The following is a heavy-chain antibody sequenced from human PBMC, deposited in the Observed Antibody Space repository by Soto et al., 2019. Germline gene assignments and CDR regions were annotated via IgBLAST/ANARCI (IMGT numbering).Heavy chain of an antibody. Sequence: QVQLVQSGAEMKKPGASVTVSCKASGYTFTSHGISWVRQAPGQGLEWMGWISTYNGNTHYAQKLQGRVTMTTDTSTATASMELRSLRSDDTAVYYCARDAGVTIYTRDTFDMWGQGTVVTVSS. D-gene: IGHD3-10*01. CDR3: ARDAGVTIYTRDTFDM. V-gene: IGHV1-18*01. J-gene: IGHJ3*02. CDR1: GYTFTSHG. CDR2: ISTYNGNT.